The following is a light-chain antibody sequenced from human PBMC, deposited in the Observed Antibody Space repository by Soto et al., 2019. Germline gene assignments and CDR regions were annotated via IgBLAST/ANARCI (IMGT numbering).Light chain of an antibody. J-gene: IGKJ1*01. Sequence: AIQMTQSPSSLSASVGDRVTITCRASQVIRNDLAWYQQIPGKTPKLLIYSASSLQSGVPSRFSGSGSGTDFTLTISSLQPEDFASYYCLHDYTYPRTFGQGTKVDIK. V-gene: IGKV1-6*01. CDR1: QVIRND. CDR3: LHDYTYPRT. CDR2: SAS.